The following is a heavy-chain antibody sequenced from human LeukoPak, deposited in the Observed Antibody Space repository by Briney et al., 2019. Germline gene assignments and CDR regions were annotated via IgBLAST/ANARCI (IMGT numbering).Heavy chain of an antibody. D-gene: IGHD3-22*01. J-gene: IGHJ3*02. V-gene: IGHV4-30-2*01. CDR1: GGSISSGGYS. CDR3: ARGPMIVVLGAFDI. CDR2: IYHSGST. Sequence: PSQTLSLTCAVSGGSISSGGYSWSWIRQPPGKGLEWIGYIYHSGSTYYNPSLKSRVTISVDRSKNQFSLKLSSVTAADTAVYYCARGPMIVVLGAFDIRGQGTMVTVSS.